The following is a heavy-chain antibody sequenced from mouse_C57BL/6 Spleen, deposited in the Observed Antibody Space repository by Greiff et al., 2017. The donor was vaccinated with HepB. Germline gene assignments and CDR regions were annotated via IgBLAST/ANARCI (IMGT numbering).Heavy chain of an antibody. CDR3: ASYDYDDGGFAY. V-gene: IGHV1-81*01. CDR1: GYTFTSYG. D-gene: IGHD2-4*01. Sequence: VQGVESGAELARPGASVKLSCKASGYTFTSYGISWVKQRTGQGLEWIGEIYPRSGNTYYNEKFKGKATLTADKSSSTAYMELRSLTSEDSAVYFCASYDYDDGGFAYWGQGTLVTVSA. CDR2: IYPRSGNT. J-gene: IGHJ3*01.